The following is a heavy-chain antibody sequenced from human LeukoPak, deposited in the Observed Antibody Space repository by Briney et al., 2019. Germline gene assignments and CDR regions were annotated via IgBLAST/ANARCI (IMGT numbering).Heavy chain of an antibody. J-gene: IGHJ4*02. CDR3: ARRYSNSPFDY. D-gene: IGHD5-18*01. CDR2: IYYSGST. V-gene: IGHV4-39*01. Sequence: PSETLSLTCTVSGGSISSSSSYWGWIRQPPGKGLEWIGSIYYSGSTYYNPSLKSRVTISVDTSKNQFSLKLTSVTVADTAVYYCARRYSNSPFDYWGQGTLVTVSS. CDR1: GGSISSSSSY.